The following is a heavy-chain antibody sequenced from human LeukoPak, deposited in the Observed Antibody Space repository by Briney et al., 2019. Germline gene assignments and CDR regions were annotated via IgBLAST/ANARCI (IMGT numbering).Heavy chain of an antibody. Sequence: GGSLRLSCAASGFSFNTYNMNWVRQAPGKGLEWVSYISYSSNTIYYADSVKGRFTISRDNAKNSLYLQMNSLRAEDTAVYYCARGGGYPKYFDYWGQGTLVTVSS. V-gene: IGHV3-48*04. CDR3: ARGGGYPKYFDY. D-gene: IGHD2-15*01. CDR2: ISYSSNTI. J-gene: IGHJ4*02. CDR1: GFSFNTYN.